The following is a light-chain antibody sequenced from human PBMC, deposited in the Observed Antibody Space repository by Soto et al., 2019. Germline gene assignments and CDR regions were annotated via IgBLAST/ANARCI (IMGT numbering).Light chain of an antibody. Sequence: DIQMTQSPSSLSASVGDRVTITCQASQDIAKYLNWYQQKPGNAPKLLIYDASELHAGVPSRFSGSGSGTDFTFTISRVKPEDFATYYCQNYDDLLSFGGGTKVEIK. V-gene: IGKV1-33*01. CDR1: QDIAKY. CDR2: DAS. CDR3: QNYDDLLS. J-gene: IGKJ4*01.